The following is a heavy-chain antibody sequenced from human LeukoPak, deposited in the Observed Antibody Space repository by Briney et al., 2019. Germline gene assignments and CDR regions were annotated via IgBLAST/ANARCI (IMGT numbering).Heavy chain of an antibody. Sequence: TGGSLRLSCAASGFTFSSYSMNWVRQAPGKGLEWVSSISSSSSYIYYADSVKGRFTISRDNAKNSLYLQMNSLRAEDTAVYYCARAGHYDFWSGYYPKLGLYYYMDVWGKGTTVTVSS. J-gene: IGHJ6*03. CDR3: ARAGHYDFWSGYYPKLGLYYYMDV. CDR2: ISSSSSYI. V-gene: IGHV3-21*01. CDR1: GFTFSSYS. D-gene: IGHD3-3*01.